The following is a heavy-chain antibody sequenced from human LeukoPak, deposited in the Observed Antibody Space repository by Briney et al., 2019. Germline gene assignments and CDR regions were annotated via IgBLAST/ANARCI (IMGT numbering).Heavy chain of an antibody. J-gene: IGHJ5*02. CDR1: GGSISSYY. Sequence: PSETLSLTCTVSGGSISSYYWSWIRQPAGKGLEWIGRIYTSGSTNYNPSLKSRVTMSVDTSKNQFSLKLSTVTAADTAVYYCAREPTYYYGSGYNWFDPWGQGTLVTVSS. CDR3: AREPTYYYGSGYNWFDP. CDR2: IYTSGST. V-gene: IGHV4-4*07. D-gene: IGHD3-10*01.